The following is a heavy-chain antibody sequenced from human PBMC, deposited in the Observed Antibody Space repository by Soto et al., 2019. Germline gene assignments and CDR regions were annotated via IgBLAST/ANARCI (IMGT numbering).Heavy chain of an antibody. V-gene: IGHV5-51*01. J-gene: IGHJ4*02. CDR3: ARHRRGDTERSLDY. CDR2: IYPSDSDT. D-gene: IGHD2-21*02. CDR1: GYDFINYW. Sequence: LKISCEVSGYDFINYWIGWVRQMPGKGLEWMGFIYPSDSDTRYSPSFQGQVTISADKSIFTAYLQWNSLKASDTAMYYCARHRRGDTERSLDYWGQGTLVTVSS.